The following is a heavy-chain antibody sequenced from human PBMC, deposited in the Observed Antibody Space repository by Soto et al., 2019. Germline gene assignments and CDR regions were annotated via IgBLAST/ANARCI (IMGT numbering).Heavy chain of an antibody. V-gene: IGHV3-11*01. CDR1: GFTFSDFY. J-gene: IGHJ5*02. Sequence: ESGGGLVEPGGSLRLSCPASGFTFSDFYMFWIRQAPGKGPEWVSFISSTGADVYYADSLGGRFTVSRDNDKNVLFLQMSSLRVEDTGRYYCARPGPSGGFDPWGQGTLVSVSS. D-gene: IGHD6-19*01. CDR2: ISSTGADV. CDR3: ARPGPSGGFDP.